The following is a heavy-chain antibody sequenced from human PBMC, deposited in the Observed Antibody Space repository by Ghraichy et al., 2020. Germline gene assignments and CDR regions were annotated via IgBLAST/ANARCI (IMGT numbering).Heavy chain of an antibody. Sequence: WGSLRLSCAASGFTFRKHAIQWVRQAPGKGLEYVSAISSNGDVTYYEDSVKGRFTISRDNSRNTVFLQMGSLRVDDTAVYYCAKVRSSYGNYYGMDVWGQGTTVTVSS. CDR3: AKVRSSYGNYYGMDV. V-gene: IGHV3-64*02. D-gene: IGHD4-17*01. CDR1: GFTFRKHA. J-gene: IGHJ6*02. CDR2: ISSNGDVT.